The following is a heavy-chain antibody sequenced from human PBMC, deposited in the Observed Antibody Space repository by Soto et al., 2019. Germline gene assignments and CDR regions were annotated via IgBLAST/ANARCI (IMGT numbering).Heavy chain of an antibody. D-gene: IGHD3-10*01. Sequence: EVQLVESGGGLVKPGGSLRLSCAASGFTFSSYSMNWVRQAPGKGLEWVSSISSSSSYIYYADSVKGRFTISRDNAKNSLYLQMNSLRAEDTAVYYCARVSGSGSYYADYWGQGTLVTVSS. CDR1: GFTFSSYS. J-gene: IGHJ4*02. CDR2: ISSSSSYI. V-gene: IGHV3-21*01. CDR3: ARVSGSGSYYADY.